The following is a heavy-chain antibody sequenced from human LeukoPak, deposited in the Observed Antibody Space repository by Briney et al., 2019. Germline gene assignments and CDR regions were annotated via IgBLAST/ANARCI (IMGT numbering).Heavy chain of an antibody. J-gene: IGHJ4*02. V-gene: IGHV3-15*01. CDR3: TTFTAHADY. Sequence: PGGSLRLSCAASGFNFTYAWMSWVRQAPGKGLEWVGRIKSKIDGGTKDYAAPVKGRFTLSRDDSKNTMYLQMNSLKTEDTAIYYCTTFTAHADYWGQGTLVTVSS. CDR1: GFNFTYAW. D-gene: IGHD3-16*01. CDR2: IKSKIDGGTK.